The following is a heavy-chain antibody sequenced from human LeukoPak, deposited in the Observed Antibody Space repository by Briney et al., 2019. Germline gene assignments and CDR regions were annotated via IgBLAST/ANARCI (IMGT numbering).Heavy chain of an antibody. Sequence: GGSLRLSCAASGFTFSTCIMNWVRQAPGKGLERVSVIYSGGSTYYADSVKGRFTISRDNSKNTLYLQMNSLRAEDTAVYYCAREGDYYESYAFDIWGQGTMVTVSS. CDR3: AREGDYYESYAFDI. J-gene: IGHJ3*02. V-gene: IGHV3-66*01. D-gene: IGHD3-22*01. CDR1: GFTFSTCI. CDR2: IYSGGST.